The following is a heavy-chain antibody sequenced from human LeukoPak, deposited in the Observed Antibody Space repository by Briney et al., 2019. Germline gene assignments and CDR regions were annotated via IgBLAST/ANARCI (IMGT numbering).Heavy chain of an antibody. CDR2: IYYSGST. D-gene: IGHD7-27*01. CDR1: GGSISSSSYY. V-gene: IGHV4-39*07. Sequence: SETLSLTCTVSGGSISSSSYYWGWIRQPPGKGLEWIGSIYYSGSTYYNPSLKSRVTISVDTSKNQFSLKLSSVTAADTAVYYCAREWGSYYYYYMDVWDKGTTVTVSS. CDR3: AREWGSYYYYYMDV. J-gene: IGHJ6*03.